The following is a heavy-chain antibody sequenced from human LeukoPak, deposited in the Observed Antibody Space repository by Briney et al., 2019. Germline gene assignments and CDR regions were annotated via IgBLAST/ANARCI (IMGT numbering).Heavy chain of an antibody. V-gene: IGHV3-64*01. CDR2: ISSNGGST. J-gene: IGHJ6*03. CDR1: GFTFSSYA. CDR3: ARGDYYYYYYMDV. Sequence: PGGSLRLSCAASGFTFSSYAMHWVRQAPGKGLENVSVISSNGGSTYYANSVKGRFTISRDNSKNTLYLQMGSLRAEDMAVYYCARGDYYYYYYMDVWGKGTTVTVSS.